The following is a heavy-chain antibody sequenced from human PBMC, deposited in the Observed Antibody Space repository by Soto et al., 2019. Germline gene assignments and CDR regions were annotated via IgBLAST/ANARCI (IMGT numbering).Heavy chain of an antibody. D-gene: IGHD6-6*01. CDR3: ARDLASSSSTRWGEARFDP. V-gene: IGHV3-30-3*01. J-gene: IGHJ5*02. CDR2: ISYDGSNK. Sequence: QVQLVESGGGVVQPGRSLRLSCAASGFTFSSYAMHWVRQAPGKGLEWVAVISYDGSNKYYADSVKGRFTISRDNSKNTLYLQMNSLRAEDTAVYYCARDLASSSSTRWGEARFDPWGQGTLVTVSS. CDR1: GFTFSSYA.